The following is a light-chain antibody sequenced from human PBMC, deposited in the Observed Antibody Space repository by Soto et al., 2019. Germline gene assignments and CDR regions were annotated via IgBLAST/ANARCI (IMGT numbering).Light chain of an antibody. CDR1: SDVGAYRY. CDR3: SSYTGGNARVV. V-gene: IGLV2-14*01. CDR2: DVS. J-gene: IGLJ2*01. Sequence: QSALTQPASVSGSPGQSITISCTGSDVGAYRYVSWYQQHPGKAPRLMIYDVSNRPSGVSDRFSGSKSGNTASLTISGLQPGDEAYFSCSSYTGGNARVVFGGGTKVTVL.